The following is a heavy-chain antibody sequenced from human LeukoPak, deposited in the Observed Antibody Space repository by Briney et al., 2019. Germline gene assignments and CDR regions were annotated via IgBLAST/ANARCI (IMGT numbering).Heavy chain of an antibody. CDR2: MNPNSGNT. V-gene: IGHV1-8*03. CDR1: GYTLTELS. D-gene: IGHD1-7*01. CDR3: ARVKYNWNYELDY. Sequence: ASVKVSCKVSGYTLTELSMHWVRQATGQGLEWMGWMNPNSGNTGYAQKFQGRVTITRNTSISTAYMELSSLRSEDTAVYYCARVKYNWNYELDYWGQGTLVTVSS. J-gene: IGHJ4*02.